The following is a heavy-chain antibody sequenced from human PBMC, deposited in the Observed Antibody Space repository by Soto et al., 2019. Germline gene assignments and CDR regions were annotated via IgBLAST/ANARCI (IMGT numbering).Heavy chain of an antibody. Sequence: PGWSMRLSCAASGFTFNTYGMHWVRQAPGKGLEWVALILHDGSNEYYADSVKGRFTISRDNSRNTLYLQMNSLRGEDTAVYYCAKDCWMLGRGVVIIQQFDYWGQRAPITVSS. V-gene: IGHV3-30*18. J-gene: IGHJ4*02. CDR3: AKDCWMLGRGVVIIQQFDY. CDR1: GFTFNTYG. D-gene: IGHD3-3*01. CDR2: ILHDGSNE.